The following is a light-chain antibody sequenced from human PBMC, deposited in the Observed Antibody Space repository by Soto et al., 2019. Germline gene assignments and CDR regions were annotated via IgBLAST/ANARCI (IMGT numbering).Light chain of an antibody. CDR3: QQHETLIT. J-gene: IGKJ5*01. Sequence: EVVMTQSPATLPVAPLEIVKLSRRSSQSVADNLAWFQQKPGQGPRLLIYDASNRATGIQARFRGSGSGTDFTLTISRLEPEDFAVYYCQQHETLITFGKGKRLEI. CDR2: DAS. CDR1: QSVADN. V-gene: IGKV3D-15*01.